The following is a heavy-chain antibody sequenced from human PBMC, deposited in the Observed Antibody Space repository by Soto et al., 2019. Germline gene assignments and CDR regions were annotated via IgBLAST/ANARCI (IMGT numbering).Heavy chain of an antibody. J-gene: IGHJ5*02. D-gene: IGHD6-13*01. CDR1: GFTFSSYW. Sequence: EVQLVESGGGLVQPGESLRLSCAASGFTFSSYWMHWVRQAPGKGLVRVSRINSDGSRTNYADSVKGRFTVSRDNAKNTQYLPMNSLRAEGTAVYYCARVLTGSWNWFDPWGQGTLVTVSS. V-gene: IGHV3-74*01. CDR2: INSDGSRT. CDR3: ARVLTGSWNWFDP.